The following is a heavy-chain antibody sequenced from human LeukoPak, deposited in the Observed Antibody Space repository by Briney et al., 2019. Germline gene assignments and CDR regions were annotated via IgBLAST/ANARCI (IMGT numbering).Heavy chain of an antibody. CDR1: GFTVSTNY. J-gene: IGHJ5*02. CDR3: ARDTRYCSSGRCWGVQFGP. V-gene: IGHV3-66*01. Sequence: PGGSLRLSCAASGFTVSTNYMSWVRQAPGKGPEWISIIYRGGDTHYADSVKGRFTTSSDNSKNTLYLHMDRLRAEDTAVYYCARDTRYCSSGRCWGVQFGPWGQGTLVTVSS. CDR2: IYRGGDT. D-gene: IGHD2-15*01.